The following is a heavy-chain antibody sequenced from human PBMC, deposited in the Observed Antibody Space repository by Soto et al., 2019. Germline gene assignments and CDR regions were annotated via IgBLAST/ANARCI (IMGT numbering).Heavy chain of an antibody. J-gene: IGHJ4*02. CDR3: ARQEHGDYEFFFDY. Sequence: LSLTCTVSGASIISTTKYWGWIRQPPGRGLEWIGTISSIGSTYYNPSLEGRVTISVDTSKNQFSLKVTSVTAADTGLYYCARQEHGDYEFFFDYWGQGTLVTVYS. CDR2: ISSIGST. CDR1: GASIISTTKY. D-gene: IGHD4-17*01. V-gene: IGHV4-39*01.